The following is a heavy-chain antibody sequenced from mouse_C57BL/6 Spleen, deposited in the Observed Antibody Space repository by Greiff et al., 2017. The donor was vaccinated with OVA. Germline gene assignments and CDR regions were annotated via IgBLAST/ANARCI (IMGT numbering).Heavy chain of an antibody. CDR1: GYTFTSYW. Sequence: QVQLKQPGAELVRPGSSVKLSCKASGYTFTSYWMDWVKQRPGQGLEWIGNIYPSDSETHYNQKFKDKATLTVDKSSSTAYMQLSSLTSEDSAVYYCARIYDPYYFDYWGQGTTLTVSS. CDR2: IYPSDSET. CDR3: ARIYDPYYFDY. D-gene: IGHD2-12*01. J-gene: IGHJ2*01. V-gene: IGHV1-61*01.